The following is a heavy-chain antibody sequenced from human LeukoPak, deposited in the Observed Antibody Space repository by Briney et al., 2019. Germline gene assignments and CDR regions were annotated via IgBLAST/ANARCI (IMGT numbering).Heavy chain of an antibody. CDR3: ARHDSSSTYYFDY. Sequence: SETLSLTCTVSGGSISNYYWSWIRQPPGKGLEWIGYIYYSGSTNYNPSLKSRVTISVDTSKNQFSLKLSSVTAADTAVYYCARHDSSSTYYFDYWGQGTLVTVSS. D-gene: IGHD6-13*01. V-gene: IGHV4-59*08. CDR2: IYYSGST. J-gene: IGHJ4*02. CDR1: GGSISNYY.